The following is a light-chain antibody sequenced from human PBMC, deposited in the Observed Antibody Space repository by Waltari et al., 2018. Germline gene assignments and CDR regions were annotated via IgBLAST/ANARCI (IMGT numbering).Light chain of an antibody. Sequence: QSVLTQPPSASGTPGQRVPISCSGSSFNIGSNSVHWYQQLPGTAPKLLMYGNNPRPSGVPDRFSGSKSGTSASQAISGLRSEDEAIYYCATWDDSLGGLWVFGGGTKVTVL. CDR1: SFNIGSNS. CDR2: GNN. J-gene: IGLJ3*02. CDR3: ATWDDSLGGLWV. V-gene: IGLV1-47*01.